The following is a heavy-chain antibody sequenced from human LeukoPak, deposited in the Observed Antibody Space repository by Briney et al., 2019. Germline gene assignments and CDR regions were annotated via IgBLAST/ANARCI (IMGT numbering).Heavy chain of an antibody. CDR2: IYHTGST. D-gene: IGHD2-21*01. J-gene: IGHJ4*02. Sequence: MSSGTLSLTCAVSGASISGTDWWSWVRQPPGKGLEWIGEIYHTGSTNYNPSLESRVTISVDKSKSHFSLKVTSVTAADTAIYYCARVVGNTNFDSWGQGALVTVSS. CDR3: ARVVGNTNFDS. CDR1: GASISGTDW. V-gene: IGHV4-4*02.